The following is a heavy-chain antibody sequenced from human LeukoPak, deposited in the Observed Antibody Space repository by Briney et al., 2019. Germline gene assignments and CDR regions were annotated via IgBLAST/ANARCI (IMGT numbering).Heavy chain of an antibody. CDR2: FHPEDGET. D-gene: IGHD2-2*01. Sequence: GASVKVSSMVSGDTLTALAMHWVRQAPGQGLEWMGGFHPEDGETIYAQKFQGRVTMTEDTSTDTAYMELSSLRSDATAVYYCTTGKIYCSTTSCSDDYWGQGTLVTVSS. CDR3: TTGKIYCSTTSCSDDY. V-gene: IGHV1-24*01. J-gene: IGHJ4*02. CDR1: GDTLTALA.